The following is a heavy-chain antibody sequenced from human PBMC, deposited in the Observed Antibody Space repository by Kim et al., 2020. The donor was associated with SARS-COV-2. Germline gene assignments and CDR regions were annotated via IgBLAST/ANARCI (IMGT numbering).Heavy chain of an antibody. D-gene: IGHD7-27*01. Sequence: SETLSLTCTVSGGSISSYYWSWIRQPPGKGLEWIGYIYYSGSTNYNPSLKSRVTISVDTSKNQFSLKLSSVTAADTAVYYCARDSTGGFDYWGQGTLVTVSS. CDR1: GGSISSYY. CDR2: IYYSGST. CDR3: ARDSTGGFDY. J-gene: IGHJ4*02. V-gene: IGHV4-59*01.